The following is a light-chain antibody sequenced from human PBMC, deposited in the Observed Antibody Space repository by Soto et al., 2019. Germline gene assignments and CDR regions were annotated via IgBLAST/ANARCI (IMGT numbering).Light chain of an antibody. CDR2: EVS. V-gene: IGLV2-8*01. CDR3: SSYAGSNEMV. CDR1: SSDVGGYNY. Sequence: QSALTQPPSASGSPGQSVTISCTGTSSDVGGYNYVSWDQQHPGKAPKLMIYEVSKRPSGVPDRFSGSKSGNTASLTVSGLQAEDEADYYCSSYAGSNEMVFGGGTKLTVL. J-gene: IGLJ2*01.